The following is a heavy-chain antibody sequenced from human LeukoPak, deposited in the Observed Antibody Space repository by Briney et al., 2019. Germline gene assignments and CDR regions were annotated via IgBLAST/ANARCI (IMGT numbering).Heavy chain of an antibody. D-gene: IGHD3-22*01. CDR2: ISGSGGST. CDR1: GFTFSDYY. CDR3: AKAVYYYDSSGYDGFDY. J-gene: IGHJ4*02. V-gene: IGHV3-23*01. Sequence: PGGSLRLSCAASGFTFSDYYMSWVRQAPGKGLEWVSAISGSGGSTYYADSVKGRFTISRDNSKNTLYLQMNSLRAEDTAVYYCAKAVYYYDSSGYDGFDYWGQGTLVTVSS.